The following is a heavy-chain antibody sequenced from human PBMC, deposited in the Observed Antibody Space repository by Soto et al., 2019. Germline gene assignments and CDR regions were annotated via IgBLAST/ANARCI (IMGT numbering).Heavy chain of an antibody. D-gene: IGHD6-19*01. Sequence: ASVKVSCKASGYTFTSYDINWVRQATGQGLEWMGWMNPNSGNTGYAQKFQGRVTMTRNTSISTAYMELSSLRSEDTAVYYCAIGIAVALAAFDIWGQGTMVTVSS. V-gene: IGHV1-8*01. CDR3: AIGIAVALAAFDI. CDR2: MNPNSGNT. CDR1: GYTFTSYD. J-gene: IGHJ3*02.